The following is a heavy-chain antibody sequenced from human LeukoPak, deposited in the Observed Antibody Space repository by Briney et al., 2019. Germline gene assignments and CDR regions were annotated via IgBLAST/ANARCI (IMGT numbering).Heavy chain of an antibody. D-gene: IGHD4-17*01. J-gene: IGHJ4*02. V-gene: IGHV1-2*02. Sequence: ASVKVSCKASGYTFTGYYMHWVRQAPGQGLEWMGWINPNSGGTNYAQKFQGRVAMTRDTSISTAYMELSRLRSDDTAVYYCARWEGYGDYPAYWGQGTLVTVSS. CDR2: INPNSGGT. CDR1: GYTFTGYY. CDR3: ARWEGYGDYPAY.